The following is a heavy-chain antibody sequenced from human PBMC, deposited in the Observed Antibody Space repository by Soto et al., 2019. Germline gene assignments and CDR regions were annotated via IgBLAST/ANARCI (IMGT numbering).Heavy chain of an antibody. J-gene: IGHJ4*02. D-gene: IGHD4-17*01. Sequence: QLQLQESGPGLVKPSETLSLTCTVSGGSISSSSYYWGWIRQPPGKGLEWIGSIYYSGSTYYNPSLKSRVTISVDTSKNQFSLKLGSVTAADTAVYYCARHDGDYYFDYWGQGTLVTVSS. CDR3: ARHDGDYYFDY. CDR2: IYYSGST. CDR1: GGSISSSSYY. V-gene: IGHV4-39*01.